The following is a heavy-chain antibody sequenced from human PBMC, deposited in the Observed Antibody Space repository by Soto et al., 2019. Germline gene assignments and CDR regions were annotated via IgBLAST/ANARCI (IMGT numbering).Heavy chain of an antibody. CDR2: IIPLFATS. J-gene: IGHJ1*01. CDR3: AAVIPHTPYKRPHYFDH. V-gene: IGHV1-69*13. Sequence: SAVKVSCKASGGTFRNYAITWVRQAPGQGLEWMGGIIPLFATSNYAQKFLGRLTFTADESAGTAYMELSSLRSEDTAVYYCAAVIPHTPYKRPHYFDHRGQGTLVTVSS. D-gene: IGHD6-19*01. CDR1: GGTFRNYA.